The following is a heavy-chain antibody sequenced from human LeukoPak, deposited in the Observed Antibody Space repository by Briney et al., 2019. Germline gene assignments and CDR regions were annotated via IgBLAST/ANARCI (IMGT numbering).Heavy chain of an antibody. CDR2: ISSSSSTI. V-gene: IGHV3-48*01. CDR1: GFTFSSYS. Sequence: GGSLRLSCAASGFTFSSYSMNWVRQAPGKGLEWVSYISSSSSTIYYADSVKGRFTISRDTSKSTLYLQLNSLRAEDTAVYFCAKHLSAVAYLDYWGQGTLVTVSS. D-gene: IGHD6-19*01. J-gene: IGHJ4*02. CDR3: AKHLSAVAYLDY.